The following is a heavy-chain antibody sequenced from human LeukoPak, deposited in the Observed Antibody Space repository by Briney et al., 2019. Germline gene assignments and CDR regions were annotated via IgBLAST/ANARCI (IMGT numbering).Heavy chain of an antibody. CDR2: INHSGST. J-gene: IGHJ4*02. Sequence: PSETLSLTCAVYGGSFRGFYWIWIRQTSGKGLEWIGEINHSGSTNYNPSLKSRVTMSVDTSKNQFSLNLRSMTAADAGIYYCAGEDIAGRVTTILPYWGQGTPVTVSS. V-gene: IGHV4-34*01. D-gene: IGHD5-12*01. CDR1: GGSFRGFY. CDR3: AGEDIAGRVTTILPY.